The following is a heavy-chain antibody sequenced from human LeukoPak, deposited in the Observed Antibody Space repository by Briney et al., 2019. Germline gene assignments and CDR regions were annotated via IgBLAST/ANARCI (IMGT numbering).Heavy chain of an antibody. V-gene: IGHV3-11*06. CDR2: ISSSSSHT. CDR3: ARDVTGTIAYYFDY. D-gene: IGHD1-20*01. J-gene: IGHJ4*02. CDR1: GFTFTDYY. Sequence: GGSLRLSCAASGFTFTDYYMNWIRQAPGKGLEWVSYISSSSSHTKYADSVKGRFTISKDNAKNSLYLQMNSLRAEDTAVYYCARDVTGTIAYYFDYWGQGTLVTVSS.